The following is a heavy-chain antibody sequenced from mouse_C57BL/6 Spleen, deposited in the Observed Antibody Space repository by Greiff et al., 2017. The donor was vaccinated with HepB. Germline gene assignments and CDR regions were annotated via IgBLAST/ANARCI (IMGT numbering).Heavy chain of an antibody. V-gene: IGHV3-1*01. CDR2: ISYSGST. D-gene: IGHD2-13*01. CDR1: GYSITSGYD. J-gene: IGHJ3*01. Sequence: EVQRVESGPGMVKPSQSLSLTCTVTGYSITSGYDWHWIRHFPGNKLEWMGYISYSGSTNYNPSLKSRISITHDTSKNHFFLKLNSVTTEDTATYYCAREGDSRGGFAYWGQGTLVTVSA. CDR3: AREGDSRGGFAY.